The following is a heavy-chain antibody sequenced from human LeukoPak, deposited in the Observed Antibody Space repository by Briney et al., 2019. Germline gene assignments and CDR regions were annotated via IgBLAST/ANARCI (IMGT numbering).Heavy chain of an antibody. J-gene: IGHJ3*02. D-gene: IGHD6-19*01. V-gene: IGHV3-33*01. CDR3: AGDPLRAVAGTDDAFDI. Sequence: GRSLRLSCAASGFTFSSYGMHWVRQAPGKGLEWVAVIWYDGSNKYYADSVKGRFTISRDNSKNTLYLQMNSLRAEDTAVYYCAGDPLRAVAGTDDAFDIWGQGTMVTVSS. CDR2: IWYDGSNK. CDR1: GFTFSSYG.